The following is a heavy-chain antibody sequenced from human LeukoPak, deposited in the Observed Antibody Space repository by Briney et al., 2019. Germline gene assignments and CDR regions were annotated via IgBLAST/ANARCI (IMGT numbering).Heavy chain of an antibody. J-gene: IGHJ4*02. D-gene: IGHD5-18*01. CDR2: ISGSGGDT. Sequence: GGSLRLSCAASGFTFSNFLMTWVRQAPGKGPEWVSAISGSGGDTYYADSVKGRFTISRDNSKNTLYLQMKSLRGEDTAVYYCAGTSGFSYSPFDYWGQGTLVTVSS. CDR1: GFTFSNFL. V-gene: IGHV3-23*01. CDR3: AGTSGFSYSPFDY.